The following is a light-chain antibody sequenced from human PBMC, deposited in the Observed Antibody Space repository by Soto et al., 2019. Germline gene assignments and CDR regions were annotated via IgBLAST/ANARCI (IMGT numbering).Light chain of an antibody. CDR3: SSFTSNRIYV. CDR2: GVT. Sequence: QSVLTQPTSVSGSPGHSITITRTGNHNDIGTYDYVSWYQQHPGRAPRLLIHGVTTRPSGISDRFSASKSGLTASLTISGLQPEDEADYYCSSFTSNRIYVFGPGTKVTVL. J-gene: IGLJ1*01. CDR1: HNDIGTYDY. V-gene: IGLV2-14*03.